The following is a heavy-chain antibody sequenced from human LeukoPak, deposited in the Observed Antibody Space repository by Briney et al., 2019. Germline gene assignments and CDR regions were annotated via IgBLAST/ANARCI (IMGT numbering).Heavy chain of an antibody. CDR3: ARTLKDAYLNAFGY. D-gene: IGHD3-16*01. CDR1: GGSINSYY. J-gene: IGHJ4*02. CDR2: VSSSGST. V-gene: IGHV4-59*01. Sequence: SETLSLTCTVSGGSINSYYWNWLRQPPGKTLEWIGYVSSSGSTNYSPFFKSRLTISLDTSKNQFSLNLRTVTAADTAVYYCARTLKDAYLNAFGYWGQGTLVAVSS.